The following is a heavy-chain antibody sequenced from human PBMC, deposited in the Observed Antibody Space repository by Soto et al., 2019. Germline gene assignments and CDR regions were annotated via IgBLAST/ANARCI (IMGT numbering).Heavy chain of an antibody. CDR1: GYTFTSYA. V-gene: IGHV1-3*05. Sequence: QVQLVQSGAEEKKPGASVKVSCKASGYTFTSYAMHWVRQAPGQRLEWMGWINAGNGNTKYSQKFQGRVTSTRNTSASTAYRELSSLRSEDTAVSYCARAGVVVTAPDYWGQGTLVTVSS. D-gene: IGHD2-21*02. CDR2: INAGNGNT. CDR3: ARAGVVVTAPDY. J-gene: IGHJ4*02.